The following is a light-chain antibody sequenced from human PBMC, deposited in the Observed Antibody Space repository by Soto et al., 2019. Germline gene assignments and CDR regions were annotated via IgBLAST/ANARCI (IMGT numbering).Light chain of an antibody. Sequence: EILLTQSPGTLSLSPGERATLSCRASQSVRNSYLAWYQQKPGQAPRLLIYGASGRATGIPDRFSGSGSGTDFTLTISRVEPEDFAVYYCEQYGSSPYTFGQGTKLEI. CDR3: EQYGSSPYT. CDR2: GAS. J-gene: IGKJ2*01. V-gene: IGKV3-20*01. CDR1: QSVRNSY.